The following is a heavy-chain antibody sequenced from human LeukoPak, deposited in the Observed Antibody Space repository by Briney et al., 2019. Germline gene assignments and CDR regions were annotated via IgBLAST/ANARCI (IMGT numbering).Heavy chain of an antibody. D-gene: IGHD2/OR15-2a*01. Sequence: SETLSLTCSVSGGSISNYYWNWLRQPAGKGLEWIGRVYASGSTNYNPSLKSRVTISMDKSKNHFSLNLKSVTAADTAFYYCARDFYGDDGHHPFDYWGQGIQVTVSS. J-gene: IGHJ4*02. CDR2: VYASGST. CDR3: ARDFYGDDGHHPFDY. V-gene: IGHV4-4*07. CDR1: GGSISNYY.